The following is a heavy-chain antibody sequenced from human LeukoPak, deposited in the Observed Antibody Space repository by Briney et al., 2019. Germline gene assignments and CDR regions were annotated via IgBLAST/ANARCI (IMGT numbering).Heavy chain of an antibody. CDR2: INPNSGGT. Sequence: ASVKVSCKASGYTFTGYYMHWVRQAPGQGLEWMGWINPNSGGTNYAQKFQDRVTMTRDTSISTAYMELSRLRSDDTAVYYCAREVNYYDSSGYYCDYWGQGTLVTVSS. V-gene: IGHV1-2*02. D-gene: IGHD3-22*01. J-gene: IGHJ4*02. CDR3: AREVNYYDSSGYYCDY. CDR1: GYTFTGYY.